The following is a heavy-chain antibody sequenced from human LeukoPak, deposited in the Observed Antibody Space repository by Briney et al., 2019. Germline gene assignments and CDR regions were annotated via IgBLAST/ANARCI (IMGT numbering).Heavy chain of an antibody. D-gene: IGHD6-13*01. V-gene: IGHV4-4*07. CDR3: ARGVASTGIGWFDP. CDR2: IYTSGST. J-gene: IGHJ5*02. Sequence: SETLSLTCTVSGSFISSYSWSWIRQDAGKGLEWIGRIYTSGSTNYNPSLKSRVTMSVDTSKNQFSLNLSSVTAADTAVYYCARGVASTGIGWFDPWGQGTLVTVSS. CDR1: GSFISSYS.